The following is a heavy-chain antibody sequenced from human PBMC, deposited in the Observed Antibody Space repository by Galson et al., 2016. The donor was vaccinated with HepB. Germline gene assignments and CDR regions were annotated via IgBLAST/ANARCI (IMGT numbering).Heavy chain of an antibody. Sequence: QSGAEVKKPGESLRISCEGSGYIFASYWINWVRQTPGKGLEWMGKIDPSDSFTTYSPSFQGRVAISADTSISAVFLQWNTLEASDTATYYCPRDTGSYPWAFDMWGQGTLVFVSS. D-gene: IGHD2-8*02. CDR1: GYIFASYW. CDR3: PRDTGSYPWAFDM. V-gene: IGHV5-10-1*01. J-gene: IGHJ3*02. CDR2: IDPSDSFT.